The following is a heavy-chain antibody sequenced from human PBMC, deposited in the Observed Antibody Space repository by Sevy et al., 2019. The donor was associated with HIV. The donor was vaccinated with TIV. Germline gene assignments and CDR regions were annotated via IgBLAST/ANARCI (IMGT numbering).Heavy chain of an antibody. CDR1: GDTFMSYA. J-gene: IGHJ5*01. CDR3: ARTPYRTWGSPSHWFDS. V-gene: IGHV1-69*13. Sequence: ASVKVSCKASGDTFMSYAINWVRQAPGQGLEWMGGIMPMFGSTNYAQMFQGTVTITADESTRTAYMELSSLRSEDTAVEYCARTPYRTWGSPSHWFDSWGQGTLVTVSS. D-gene: IGHD1-26*01. CDR2: IMPMFGST.